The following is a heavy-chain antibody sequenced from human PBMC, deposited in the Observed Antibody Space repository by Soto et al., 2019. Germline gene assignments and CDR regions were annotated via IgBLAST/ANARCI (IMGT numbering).Heavy chain of an antibody. CDR1: KFTFSSFA. Sequence: QVHLVESGGGVVQPGTSVRLSCAASKFTFSSFAMHWVRLTPVKGLEWVASISYDGSKQYYADSVKGRFTISRDNSKNTLYLQMNSLRDDDTAVYYCAKEGGSRIGHYTFHDHWGQGTLVTVSS. V-gene: IGHV3-30-3*02. J-gene: IGHJ4*02. CDR3: AKEGGSRIGHYTFHDH. CDR2: ISYDGSKQ. D-gene: IGHD3-3*01.